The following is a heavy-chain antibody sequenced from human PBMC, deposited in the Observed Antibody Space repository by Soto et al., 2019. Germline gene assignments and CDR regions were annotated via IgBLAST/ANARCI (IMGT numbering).Heavy chain of an antibody. J-gene: IGHJ3*02. CDR1: GFTFSSYW. CDR3: ARDVRLFGVVNDAFDI. CDR2: IKQVGSEK. Sequence: GGSLRLSCAASGFTFSSYWMSWVRQAPGKGLEWVANIKQVGSEKYYVDSVKGRFTISRDNAKNSLYLQMNSLRAEDTAVYYCARDVRLFGVVNDAFDIWGQGTMVTVSS. V-gene: IGHV3-7*01. D-gene: IGHD3-3*01.